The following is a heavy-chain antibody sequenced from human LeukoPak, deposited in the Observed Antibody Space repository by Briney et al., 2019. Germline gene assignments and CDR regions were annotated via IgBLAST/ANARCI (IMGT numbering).Heavy chain of an antibody. J-gene: IGHJ4*02. V-gene: IGHV6-1*01. CDR3: AREGVGVTMAH. CDR1: GDSVSSKNAA. CDR2: TYYRSKWYN. Sequence: SQTLSLTCAISGDSVSSKNAAWSWIRQSPSRGLEWLGRTYYRSKWYNDYAVSVKGRITINADTSKNQFSLQLNSVTPEDTAVYYCAREGVGVTMAHWGQGTLVTVSS. D-gene: IGHD1-26*01.